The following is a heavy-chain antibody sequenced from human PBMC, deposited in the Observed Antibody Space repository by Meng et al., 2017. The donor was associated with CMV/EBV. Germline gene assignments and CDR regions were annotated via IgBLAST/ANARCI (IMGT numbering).Heavy chain of an antibody. CDR3: ASGVAGTSFDWFDP. Sequence: GGSLRLSCASSGFTFSSYSMNWVRQAPGKGLEWVSSISSSSSYIYYADSVKGRFTISRDNAKNSLYLQMNSLRAEDTAVYYCASGVAGTSFDWFDPWGQGPRSPSPQ. CDR1: GFTFSSYS. V-gene: IGHV3-21*01. J-gene: IGHJ5*02. CDR2: ISSSSSYI. D-gene: IGHD6-19*01.